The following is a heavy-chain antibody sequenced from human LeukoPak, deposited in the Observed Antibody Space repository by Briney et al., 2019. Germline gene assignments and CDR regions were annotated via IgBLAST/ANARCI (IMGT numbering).Heavy chain of an antibody. CDR1: GYTITRYY. CDR3: ARQEGELLPRYFDY. CDR2: INPSGGST. J-gene: IGHJ4*02. V-gene: IGHV1-46*01. Sequence: ASVKVSCKASGYTITRYYMHWERQAPGQGLEWMGIINPSGGSTSYAQKFQGRVTMTRDTSTSTVYMELSSLRSEDTAVYYCARQEGELLPRYFDYWGQGTLVTVSS. D-gene: IGHD1-26*01.